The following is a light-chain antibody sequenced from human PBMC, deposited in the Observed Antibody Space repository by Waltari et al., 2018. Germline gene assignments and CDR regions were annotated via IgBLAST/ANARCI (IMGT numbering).Light chain of an antibody. Sequence: SLELTQPPSVSVSPGQTARLSCSGDALSTEYSYWYQQRAGQAPVLLIYKDTERPSGIPDRFSAATSGTTATLTISGVQAEDEADYYCQSADTTRTDYIFGGGTKVTVL. J-gene: IGLJ1*01. CDR1: ALSTEY. CDR3: QSADTTRTDYI. CDR2: KDT. V-gene: IGLV3-25*03.